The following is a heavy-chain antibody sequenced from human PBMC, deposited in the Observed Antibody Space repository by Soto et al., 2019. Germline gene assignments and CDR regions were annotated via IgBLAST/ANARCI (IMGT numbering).Heavy chain of an antibody. CDR1: GGSRGSSSCH. CDR3: ARHRCTGCYDDAYDI. D-gene: IGHD1-26*01. V-gene: IGHV4-39*01. Sequence: SKTLPFTCTVSGGSRGSSSCHWGRIRQPPGNGLERIASIKYSGTTFYNPSLKSRYTLSVDTSKNQFALKLSSVTAAEPALYSCARHRCTGCYDDAYDILGQGTMVT. CDR2: IKYSGTT. J-gene: IGHJ3*02.